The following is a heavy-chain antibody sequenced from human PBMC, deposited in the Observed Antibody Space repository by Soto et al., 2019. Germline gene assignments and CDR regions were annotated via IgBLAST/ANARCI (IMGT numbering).Heavy chain of an antibody. CDR1: GYTFTSYG. J-gene: IGHJ2*01. Sequence: QVQLVQSGAEVKKPGASVKVSCKASGYTFTSYGISWVRQAPGQGLEWMGWISAYNGNTNYAQKLQGRVTMTTDTSTSTAYMERRSLRSDDTAVYYCARATYYYDSSGYYYNWYFDLWGRGTLVTVSS. CDR3: ARATYYYDSSGYYYNWYFDL. V-gene: IGHV1-18*01. D-gene: IGHD3-22*01. CDR2: ISAYNGNT.